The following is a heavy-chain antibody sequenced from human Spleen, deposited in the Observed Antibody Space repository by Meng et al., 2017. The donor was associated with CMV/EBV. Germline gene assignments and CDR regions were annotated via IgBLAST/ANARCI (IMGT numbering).Heavy chain of an antibody. Sequence: ASVKVSCKASGYRFTGKYIHWVRQAPGQGLEWMGWIDCNNGDTRYAEKLQGRVTITTDESTSTAYMELSSLRSEDTAVYYCAGGYSSSYYYYGMDVWGQGTTVTVSS. CDR2: IDCNNGDT. CDR1: GYRFTGKY. J-gene: IGHJ6*02. CDR3: AGGYSSSYYYYGMDV. V-gene: IGHV1-2*02. D-gene: IGHD6-13*01.